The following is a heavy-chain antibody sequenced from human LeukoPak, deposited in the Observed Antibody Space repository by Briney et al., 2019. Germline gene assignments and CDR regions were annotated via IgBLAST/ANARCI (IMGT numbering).Heavy chain of an antibody. V-gene: IGHV4-38-2*02. J-gene: IGHJ4*02. CDR3: ASSEGY. CDR2: IYHSGST. CDR1: GYSISSGYY. Sequence: SEALSLTCTVSGYSISSGYYWGWIRQPPGKGLEWIGSIYHSGSTYYNPSLKSRVTISVDTSKNQFSLKLSSVTAADTAVYYCASSEGYWGQGTLVTVSS.